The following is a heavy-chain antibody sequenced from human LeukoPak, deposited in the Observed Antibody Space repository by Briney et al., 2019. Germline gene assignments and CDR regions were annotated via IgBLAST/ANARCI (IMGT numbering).Heavy chain of an antibody. CDR3: ARHMWAPASDPLDY. CDR2: LCNDGNS. J-gene: IGHJ4*01. Sequence: SETLSLTCTVSGDSVSSHDYCWAWVRQPPGKGLDSIGILCNDGNSYYNPSLRSRVTISKGTSKNEFSLNLSSVTAADTAVYFCARHMWAPASDPLDYWGQGTLVTVSS. D-gene: IGHD1-14*01. CDR1: GDSVSSHDYC. V-gene: IGHV4-39*01.